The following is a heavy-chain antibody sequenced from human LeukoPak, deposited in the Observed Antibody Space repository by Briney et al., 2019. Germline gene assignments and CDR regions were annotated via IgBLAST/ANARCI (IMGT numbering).Heavy chain of an antibody. D-gene: IGHD6-13*01. CDR1: GFTFDDYG. CDR2: ISGSGGST. Sequence: GGSLRLSCAASGFTFDDYGMSWVRQAPGKGLEWVSAISGSGGSTYYADSVKGRFTISRDNSKNTLYLQMNSLRAEDTAVYYCAKGAAAGTFDYWGQGTLVTVSS. V-gene: IGHV3-23*01. J-gene: IGHJ4*02. CDR3: AKGAAAGTFDY.